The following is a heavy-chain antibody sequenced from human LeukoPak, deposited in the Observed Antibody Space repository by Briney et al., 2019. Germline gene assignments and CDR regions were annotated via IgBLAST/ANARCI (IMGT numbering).Heavy chain of an antibody. D-gene: IGHD1-26*01. CDR1: GFTFSSYG. CDR3: ARDFTSGSYYEVRY. J-gene: IGHJ4*02. V-gene: IGHV3-30*02. CDR2: IRYDGSNK. Sequence: GGSLRLSCAASGFTFSSYGMHWVRQAPGKGLEWVAFIRYDGSNKYYADSVKGRFTISRDNSKNTLYLQMNSLRAEDTAVYYCARDFTSGSYYEVRYWGQGTLVTVSS.